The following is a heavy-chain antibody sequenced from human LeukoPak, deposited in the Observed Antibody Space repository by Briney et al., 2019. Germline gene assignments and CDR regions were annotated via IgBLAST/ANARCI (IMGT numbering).Heavy chain of an antibody. CDR1: GGSITTSPYY. V-gene: IGHV4-39*01. CDR3: ARGPTMTTAY. CDR2: IYYSGST. J-gene: IGHJ4*02. D-gene: IGHD4-17*01. Sequence: SETLSLTCTVSGGSITTSPYYWAWIRQPPGKGLEWIGNIYYSGSTYYNPSLKSRVSMSVDTSKNQFSLRLSSVTAADTAVYYCARGPTMTTAYWGQGTLVTVSS.